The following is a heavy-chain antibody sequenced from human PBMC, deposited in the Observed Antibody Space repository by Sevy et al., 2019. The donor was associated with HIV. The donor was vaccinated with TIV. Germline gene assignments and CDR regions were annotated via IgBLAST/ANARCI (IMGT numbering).Heavy chain of an antibody. J-gene: IGHJ4*02. Sequence: GGSLRLSCAASGFTFSSYWMSWVRQAPGKGLEWVANIKQDGSEKYYVDSVKGRFTISRDNAKNSLYLQMNSLRAEDTAVYYCAREVQEFLEWLGEYYFDYWGQGTLVTVSS. CDR2: IKQDGSEK. CDR1: GFTFSSYW. D-gene: IGHD3-3*01. CDR3: AREVQEFLEWLGEYYFDY. V-gene: IGHV3-7*01.